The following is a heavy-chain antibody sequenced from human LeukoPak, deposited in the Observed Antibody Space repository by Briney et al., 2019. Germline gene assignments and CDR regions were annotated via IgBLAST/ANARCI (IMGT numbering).Heavy chain of an antibody. J-gene: IGHJ4*02. V-gene: IGHV3-23*01. CDR2: ISGSGGST. CDR1: GLTFSSYA. CDR3: AASYGDYYPLDY. Sequence: GGSLTLFCAASGLTFSSYAMSWVRQAPGKGLEWVSAISGSGGSTYYADSVKGRFTISRDNSKNTLYLQMNSLRAEDTAVYYCAASYGDYYPLDYWGQGTLVTVSS. D-gene: IGHD4-17*01.